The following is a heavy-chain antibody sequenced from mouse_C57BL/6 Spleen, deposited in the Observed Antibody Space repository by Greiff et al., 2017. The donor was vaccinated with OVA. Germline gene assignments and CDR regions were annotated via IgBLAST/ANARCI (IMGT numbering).Heavy chain of an antibody. V-gene: IGHV1-61*01. CDR2: IYPSDSET. CDR1: GYTFTSYW. D-gene: IGHD2-2*01. J-gene: IGHJ3*01. Sequence: QVQLKQSGAELVRPGSSVKLSCKASGYTFTSYWMDWVKQRPGQGLEWIGNIYPSDSETHYNQKFKDKATLTVDKSSSTAYMQLSSLTSEDSAVYYCARGGYGYDPFAYWGQGTLVTVSA. CDR3: ARGGYGYDPFAY.